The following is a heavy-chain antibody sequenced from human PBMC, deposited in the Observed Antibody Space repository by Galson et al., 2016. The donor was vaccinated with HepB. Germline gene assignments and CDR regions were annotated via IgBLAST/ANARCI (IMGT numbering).Heavy chain of an antibody. D-gene: IGHD6-19*01. CDR3: ATDHGPSGWLY. J-gene: IGHJ4*02. V-gene: IGHV3-53*01. CDR1: GFNVISHY. Sequence: SLRLSCAASGFNVISHYMSWVRQAPGKGLEWVSIIHNGDQTYYADSVKGRFTISRDNSKNILYLQMDSLRADDTSVYYCATDHGPSGWLYWGQGTLVTVSS. CDR2: IHNGDQT.